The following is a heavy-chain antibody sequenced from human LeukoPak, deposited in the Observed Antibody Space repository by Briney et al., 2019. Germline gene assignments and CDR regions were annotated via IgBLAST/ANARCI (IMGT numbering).Heavy chain of an antibody. CDR2: INHSGST. D-gene: IGHD3-10*01. J-gene: IGHJ6*02. V-gene: IGHV4-34*01. Sequence: SETLSLTCAVYGGSFSGYFWNWIRQPPGKGLEWIGEINHSGSTNYNPSLKSRVTISVDTSKNQFSLKLSSVTAADTAVYYCARGRSRGYYYGMDVWGQGTTVTVSS. CDR1: GGSFSGYF. CDR3: ARGRSRGYYYGMDV.